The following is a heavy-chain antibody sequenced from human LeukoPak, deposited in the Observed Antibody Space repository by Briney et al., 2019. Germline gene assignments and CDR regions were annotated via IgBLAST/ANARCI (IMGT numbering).Heavy chain of an antibody. D-gene: IGHD6-13*01. J-gene: IGHJ4*02. Sequence: TGGSLRLSCAASGFTFSTYWMHWVRQAPGKGLEWVSGINWNSGSVDYADSVKGRFTISRDNAKNSLYLQMNSLRPEDTALYYCAKDLYSSNWYYFDYWGQGTLVTVSS. CDR2: INWNSGSV. CDR3: AKDLYSSNWYYFDY. V-gene: IGHV3-9*01. CDR1: GFTFSTYW.